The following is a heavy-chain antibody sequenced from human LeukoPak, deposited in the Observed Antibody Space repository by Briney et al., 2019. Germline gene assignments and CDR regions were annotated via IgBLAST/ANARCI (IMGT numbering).Heavy chain of an antibody. V-gene: IGHV3-23*01. CDR2: IGGSGGST. D-gene: IGHD5-24*01. CDR1: GFTFSSYA. CDR3: AKPFARDGYNFVY. Sequence: PGGSLSLSCAASGFTFSSYAMSWVRQAPGQGLEWVSAIGGSGGSTYYADSVKGRFTISRDNSKNTLYLQMNSLRAEDTAVYYCAKPFARDGYNFVYWGQGTLVTVSS. J-gene: IGHJ4*02.